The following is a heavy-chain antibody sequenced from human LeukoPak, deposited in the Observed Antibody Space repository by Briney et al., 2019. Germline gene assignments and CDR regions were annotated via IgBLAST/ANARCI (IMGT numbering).Heavy chain of an antibody. CDR1: GFTFSSCA. V-gene: IGHV3-23*01. CDR2: ISSSGGST. J-gene: IGHJ4*02. CDR3: AKIRSGYYDSSGYHDY. D-gene: IGHD3-22*01. Sequence: GGSLRLSCAASGFTFSSCAMTWVRQAPGKGLEWVSAISSSGGSTYYADSVKGRFTISRDNSKNTLYLQMNSLRAEDTAVYYCAKIRSGYYDSSGYHDYWGQGTLVTVSS.